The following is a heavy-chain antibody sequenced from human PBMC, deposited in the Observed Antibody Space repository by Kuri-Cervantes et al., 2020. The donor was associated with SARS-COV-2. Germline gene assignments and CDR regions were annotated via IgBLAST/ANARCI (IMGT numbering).Heavy chain of an antibody. CDR1: GFTFSSYD. Sequence: GESLKISCTASGFTFSSYDMYWVRQATGRSLEWVSTVGTAGNAYYPGSVKGRFTISRENAKNSLYLQMNSLRAEDTAVYYCVRDGDHWNFDYWGQGTLVTVSS. CDR2: VGTAGNA. D-gene: IGHD1-1*01. CDR3: VRDGDHWNFDY. V-gene: IGHV3-13*01. J-gene: IGHJ4*02.